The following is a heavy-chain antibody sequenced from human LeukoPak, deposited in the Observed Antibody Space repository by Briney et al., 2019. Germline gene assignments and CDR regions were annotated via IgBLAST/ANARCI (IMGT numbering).Heavy chain of an antibody. CDR1: GYTFTSYG. V-gene: IGHV1-18*01. CDR2: ISAYNGNT. D-gene: IGHD6-6*01. Sequence: SSVKVSFKASGYTFTSYGISWVRQAPAQGLELMGSISAYNGNTSYAQKLQGSGTMTTDTSTSTAYMELRSLRSDDTAVYYCARVLVAGGPMSLDYSMDVWGKGTTVTVSS. J-gene: IGHJ6*03. CDR3: ARVLVAGGPMSLDYSMDV.